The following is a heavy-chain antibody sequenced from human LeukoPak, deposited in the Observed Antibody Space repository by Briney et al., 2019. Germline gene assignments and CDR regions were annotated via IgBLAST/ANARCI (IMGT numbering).Heavy chain of an antibody. V-gene: IGHV4-61*02. CDR1: GGSISSSSYY. CDR2: IYTSGST. D-gene: IGHD3-10*01. CDR3: AREDTMVRGLDY. Sequence: SETLSLTCTVSGGSISSSSYYWSWIRQPAGKGLEWIGRIYTSGSTNYNPSLKSRVTMSVDTSKNQFSLKLSSVTAADTAVYYCAREDTMVRGLDYWGQGTLVTVSS. J-gene: IGHJ4*02.